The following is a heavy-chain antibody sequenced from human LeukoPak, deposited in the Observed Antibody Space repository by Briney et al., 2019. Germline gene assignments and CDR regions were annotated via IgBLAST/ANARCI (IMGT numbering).Heavy chain of an antibody. J-gene: IGHJ4*02. CDR3: ARRGIAVAGTIY. Sequence: PSETLSLTCTVSGGSISSSSYYWGWIRQPPGKGLEWIGSIYYSGSTYYNPSLKSRVTISVDTSKNQFSLKLSSVTAADTAVYYCARRGIAVAGTIYWGQRTLVTVSS. CDR1: GGSISSSSYY. D-gene: IGHD6-19*01. V-gene: IGHV4-39*01. CDR2: IYYSGST.